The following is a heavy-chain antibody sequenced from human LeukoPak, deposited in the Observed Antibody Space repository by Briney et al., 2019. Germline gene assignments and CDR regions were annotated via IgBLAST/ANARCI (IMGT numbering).Heavy chain of an antibody. CDR2: ISSSSSYI. CDR3: ARGDVLRYFDWSFDY. V-gene: IGHV3-21*01. J-gene: IGHJ4*02. D-gene: IGHD3-9*01. CDR1: GFTFSSYS. Sequence: PGGSLRLSCAASGFTFSSYSMNWVRQAPGKGLEWISSISSSSSYIYYADSVKGRFTISRDNAKNSLYLQMNSLRAEDTAVYYCARGDVLRYFDWSFDYWGQGTLVTVSS.